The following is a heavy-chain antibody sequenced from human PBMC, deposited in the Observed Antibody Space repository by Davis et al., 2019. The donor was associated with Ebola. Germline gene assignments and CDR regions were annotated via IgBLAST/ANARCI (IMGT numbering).Heavy chain of an antibody. J-gene: IGHJ6*02. D-gene: IGHD5-24*01. CDR2: IIPMLGIA. V-gene: IGHV1-69*02. CDR1: GGTFSSYT. CDR3: ARARDMATIGDYAMDV. Sequence: AASVKVSCKASGGTFSSYTISWVRLAPGQGLEWMGRIIPMLGIANYAQKFQGRVTITADISTPAYMELSSLRSEDTAVQYCARARDMATIGDYAMDVWGQGTTVTVSS.